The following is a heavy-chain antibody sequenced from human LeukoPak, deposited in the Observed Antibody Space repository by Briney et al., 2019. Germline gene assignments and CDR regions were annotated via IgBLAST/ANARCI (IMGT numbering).Heavy chain of an antibody. Sequence: PGGSLRLSCAASGFTFSSYGMHWVRQAPGKGLEWVAFIRYDGSNKYYADSVKGRFTIFRDNSKNTLYLQMNSLRAEDTAVYYCANSLVYAFDYWGQGTLVTVSS. J-gene: IGHJ4*02. CDR3: ANSLVYAFDY. CDR1: GFTFSSYG. CDR2: IRYDGSNK. V-gene: IGHV3-30*02. D-gene: IGHD2-8*01.